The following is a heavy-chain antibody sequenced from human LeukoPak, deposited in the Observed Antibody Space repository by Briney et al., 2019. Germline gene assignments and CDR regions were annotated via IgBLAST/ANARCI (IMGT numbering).Heavy chain of an antibody. D-gene: IGHD3-10*01. J-gene: IGHJ4*02. CDR2: IRSETDGATT. V-gene: IGHV3-15*01. CDR1: GFSFTYAW. Sequence: LGGSLRLSCVAAGFSFTYAWMSWVRQAPGKGLQWVGHIRSETDGATTDYAAAVQGRFTISRDDSKKMLYLEMNSLKTEDTAVYYCTTDLNQRLKWFGNPLDHWGQGTPVTVSS. CDR3: TTDLNQRLKWFGNPLDH.